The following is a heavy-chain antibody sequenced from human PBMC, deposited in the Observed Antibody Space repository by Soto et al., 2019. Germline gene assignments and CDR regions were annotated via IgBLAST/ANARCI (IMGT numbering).Heavy chain of an antibody. CDR1: GGSISSGGYY. CDR2: IYYSGST. D-gene: IGHD3-22*01. Sequence: QVQLQESGPGLVKPSQTLSLTCTVSGGSISSGGYYWSWIRQHPGKGLEWIGYIYYSGSTYYNPSLKSRVTIAVDTSKHQFSLKLSSVTAVDTAVYYCARVGYHDCSGYYLDYWGQGTLVTVSS. J-gene: IGHJ4*02. V-gene: IGHV4-31*03. CDR3: ARVGYHDCSGYYLDY.